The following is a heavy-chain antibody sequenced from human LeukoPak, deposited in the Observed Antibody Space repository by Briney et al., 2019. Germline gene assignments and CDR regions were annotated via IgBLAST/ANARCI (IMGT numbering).Heavy chain of an antibody. J-gene: IGHJ4*02. CDR1: GYTFTNYY. CDR3: AREIGPIQLHLWGSAFDY. Sequence: GASVKVSCKASGYTFTNYYFHWVRQAPGQGLEGMGIINPSGGSTSYAQKFQGRVTMTRDTSTSTVYMKLSSLRSEDTAVYYCAREIGPIQLHLWGSAFDYWGQGTLVTVSS. CDR2: INPSGGST. V-gene: IGHV1-46*01. D-gene: IGHD5-18*01.